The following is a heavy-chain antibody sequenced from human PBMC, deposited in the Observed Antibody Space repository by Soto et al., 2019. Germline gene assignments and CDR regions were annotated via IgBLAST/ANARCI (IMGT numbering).Heavy chain of an antibody. CDR2: IYRSGST. J-gene: IGHJ5*02. V-gene: IGHV4-30-4*01. CDR1: GGSISSGDYY. D-gene: IGHD3-10*01. Sequence: SETLSLTCTVSGGSISSGDYYWSWIRQPPGKGLEWIGEIYRSGSTYYNPSLKSRVTISVDKSKNQFSLKLSSVTAADTAVYYCARRRLLWFGELSSWFDPWGQGTLVTVPS. CDR3: ARRRLLWFGELSSWFDP.